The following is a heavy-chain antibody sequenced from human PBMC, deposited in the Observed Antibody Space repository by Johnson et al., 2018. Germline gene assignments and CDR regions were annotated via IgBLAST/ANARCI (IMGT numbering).Heavy chain of an antibody. CDR1: GFTFSSYG. J-gene: IGHJ4*02. V-gene: IGHV3-33*01. CDR3: ARDLGYCTGGSCYSKFIDY. CDR2: IWYDGSNK. Sequence: VQLVQSGGGVVQPGRSLRLSCAASGFTFSSYGMHWVRQAPGKGLEWVAVIWYDGSNKYYADSVKGRFTISRDNSKNTLYLQMNSLRAEDTAVYYCARDLGYCTGGSCYSKFIDYWGQGTLVTVSA. D-gene: IGHD2-15*01.